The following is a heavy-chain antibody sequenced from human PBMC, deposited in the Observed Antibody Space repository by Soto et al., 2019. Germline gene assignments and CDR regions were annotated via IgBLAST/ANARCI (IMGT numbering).Heavy chain of an antibody. CDR3: TPGRFGSNEWSFDY. V-gene: IGHV3-15*06. Sequence: DVQLVESGGGLVEPGGSLRLSCAASGFSFPNAWMTWVRQAPGKGLAWVGRITNKENGEATKYAAPVKGRFTISRDDSENILYLQMDSLQTEDTAVYYSTPGRFGSNEWSFDYWGQGTLVTVSS. D-gene: IGHD2-8*01. J-gene: IGHJ4*02. CDR1: GFSFPNAW. CDR2: ITNKENGEAT.